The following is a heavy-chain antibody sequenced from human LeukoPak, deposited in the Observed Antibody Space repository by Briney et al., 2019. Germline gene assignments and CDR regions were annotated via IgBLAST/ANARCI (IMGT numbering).Heavy chain of an antibody. D-gene: IGHD1-26*01. Sequence: VSGPTLVKLTQPLTLTCTFSGFSLSTSGVGVGWMRQPPVKALERLALIDWDDEKRYSPSLQRRLTITKDTSKNRVVLTMTNMDPVDTATYYCAHRVGEDFDYWGQGTLVTVSS. J-gene: IGHJ4*02. CDR3: AHRVGEDFDY. CDR2: IDWDDEK. V-gene: IGHV2-5*02. CDR1: GFSLSTSGVG.